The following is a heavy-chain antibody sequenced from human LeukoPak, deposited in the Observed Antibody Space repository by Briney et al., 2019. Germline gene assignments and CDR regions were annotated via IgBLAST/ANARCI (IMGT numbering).Heavy chain of an antibody. V-gene: IGHV1-2*02. Sequence: GASVKVSCKASGYTFIAYYMYWVRQAPGQGLEWMGWINPNSGGTSYAQKFQGRVTMTRDTSSNTGYMELTRLTSDDTAVYYCARIVGVTDWFDPWSQGTLVTVSS. D-gene: IGHD1-26*01. CDR1: GYTFIAYY. CDR3: ARIVGVTDWFDP. J-gene: IGHJ5*02. CDR2: INPNSGGT.